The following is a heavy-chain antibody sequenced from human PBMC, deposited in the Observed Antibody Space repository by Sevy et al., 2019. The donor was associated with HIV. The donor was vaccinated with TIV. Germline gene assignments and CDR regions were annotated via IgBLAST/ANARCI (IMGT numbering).Heavy chain of an antibody. CDR3: ARGGDFNDRSAKRDFDY. CDR2: IWNDGSSK. V-gene: IGHV3-33*01. D-gene: IGHD3-22*01. J-gene: IGHJ4*02. Sequence: GGSLRLSCAASGFTFSNYGMHWVRQAPGKGLEWVAVIWNDGSSKYYADSVKGRFTISRDNSKNTLYLQMNSLRVEDTAVYFCARGGDFNDRSAKRDFDYWGQRTLVTVSS. CDR1: GFTFSNYG.